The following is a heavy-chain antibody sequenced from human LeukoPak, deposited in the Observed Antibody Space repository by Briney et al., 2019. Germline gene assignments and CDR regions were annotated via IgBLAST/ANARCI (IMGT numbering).Heavy chain of an antibody. V-gene: IGHV3-23*01. J-gene: IGHJ4*02. CDR3: AKGEGGSYSGPDY. CDR2: ISGSGGST. Sequence: PGGSLRLSCAASGFTSSSYAMSWVRQAPGKGLEWVSAISGSGGSTYYADSVKGRFTISRDNSKNTLYLQMNSLRAEDTAVYYCAKGEGGSYSGPDYWGQGTLVTVSS. D-gene: IGHD1-26*01. CDR1: GFTSSSYA.